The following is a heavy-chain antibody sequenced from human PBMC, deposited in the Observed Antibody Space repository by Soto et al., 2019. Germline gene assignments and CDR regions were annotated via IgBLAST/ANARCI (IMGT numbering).Heavy chain of an antibody. Sequence: ASVKVSCKASGYTFTGYHMHWVRQAPGQGLEWMGWINPNSGGANYAQKFQGRVTMTRDTSISTAYMELSRLRSDDTAVYYCARDLVTSAYYYYYGMDVWGQGTTVTVSS. CDR3: ARDLVTSAYYYYYGMDV. V-gene: IGHV1-2*02. J-gene: IGHJ6*02. D-gene: IGHD4-4*01. CDR2: INPNSGGA. CDR1: GYTFTGYH.